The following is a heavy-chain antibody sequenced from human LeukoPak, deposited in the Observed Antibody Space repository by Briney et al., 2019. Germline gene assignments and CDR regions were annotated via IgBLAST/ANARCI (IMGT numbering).Heavy chain of an antibody. CDR1: GFTFSSYA. J-gene: IGHJ5*02. V-gene: IGHV3-23*01. Sequence: GGSLRLSCAASGFTFSSYAMSWVRQAPGKGLEWVSGISGSDGSTYYADSVKGRFTISRDNSKNTLYLQMNSLRAEDTAVYYCASRGSLPYNWFDPWGQGTLVTVSS. D-gene: IGHD2-15*01. CDR3: ASRGSLPYNWFDP. CDR2: ISGSDGST.